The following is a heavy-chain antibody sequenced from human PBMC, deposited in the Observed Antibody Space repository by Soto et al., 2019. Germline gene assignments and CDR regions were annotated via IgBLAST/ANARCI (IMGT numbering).Heavy chain of an antibody. J-gene: IGHJ6*02. CDR2: IYYSGST. CDR3: ATSVTDPTYYSYGMDV. CDR1: GGSISSGGYY. D-gene: IGHD4-17*01. V-gene: IGHV4-31*03. Sequence: QVQLQESGPGLVKPSQTLSLTCTVSGGSISSGGYYWSWIRQHPGKGLEWIGYIYYSGSTYYNPSLKSRVTISVDTSKNQFSLKLSSVTAADTAVYYCATSVTDPTYYSYGMDVWGQGTTVTVSS.